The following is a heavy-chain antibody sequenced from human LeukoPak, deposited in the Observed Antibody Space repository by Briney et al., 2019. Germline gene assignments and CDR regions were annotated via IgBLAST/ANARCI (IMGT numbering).Heavy chain of an antibody. J-gene: IGHJ6*03. CDR1: GFTFSTYR. CDR2: IKQDGSEK. D-gene: IGHD4-11*01. V-gene: IGHV3-7*01. Sequence: GGSLRLSCAASGFTFSTYRMSWVRQAPGKGLEWVANIKQDGSEKHYVDSVKGRFTISRDNAKNSLYLQMSSLRAEDTAVYYCTRVEETATTAAIIRKYSYYYYYMDVWGKGNTVAVSS. CDR3: TRVEETATTAAIIRKYSYYYYYMDV.